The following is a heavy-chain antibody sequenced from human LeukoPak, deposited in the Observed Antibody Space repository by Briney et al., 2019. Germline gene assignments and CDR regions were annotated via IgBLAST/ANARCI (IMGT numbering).Heavy chain of an antibody. D-gene: IGHD2-15*01. CDR3: ARGVAA. CDR1: GGSISSHY. V-gene: IGHV4-59*11. J-gene: IGHJ5*02. Sequence: SETLSLTCTVSGGSISSHYWSWIRQPPGKGLEWIGYIYYSGSTNYNPSLKSRVTISVDTSKNQFSLTLSSVTAADTAVYYCARGVAAWGQGTLVTVSS. CDR2: IYYSGST.